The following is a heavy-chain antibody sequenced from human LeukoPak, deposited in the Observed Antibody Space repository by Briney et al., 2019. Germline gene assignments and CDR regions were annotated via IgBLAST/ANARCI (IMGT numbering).Heavy chain of an antibody. CDR2: INPNSGGT. J-gene: IGHJ4*02. CDR1: GYTFTSYG. CDR3: ARLVGATTFGDY. V-gene: IGHV1-2*02. Sequence: ASVKVSCKASGYTFTSYGISWVRQAPGQGLEWMGWINPNSGGTNYAQKFQGRVTMTRDTSISTAYMELSRLRSDDTAVYYCARLVGATTFGDYWGQGTLVTVSS. D-gene: IGHD1-26*01.